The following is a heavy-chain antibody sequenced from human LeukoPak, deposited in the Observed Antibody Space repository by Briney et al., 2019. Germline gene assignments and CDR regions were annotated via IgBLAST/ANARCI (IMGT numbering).Heavy chain of an antibody. CDR2: ISYDGGNK. CDR1: GFTFSSYA. CDR3: AREMDGAFDI. J-gene: IGHJ3*02. D-gene: IGHD3/OR15-3a*01. V-gene: IGHV3-30-3*01. Sequence: GGSLRLSCAASGFTFSSYAMHWVRQAPGKGLEWVAVISYDGGNKYYADSVKGRFTISRDNSKNTLYLQMNSLRAEDTAVYYCAREMDGAFDIWGQGTMVTVSS.